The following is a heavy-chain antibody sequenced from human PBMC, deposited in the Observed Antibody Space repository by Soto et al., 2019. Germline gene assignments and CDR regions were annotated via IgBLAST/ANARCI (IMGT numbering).Heavy chain of an antibody. CDR3: ARGDCVGGSCYSLAGSFYSYMDV. J-gene: IGHJ6*03. D-gene: IGHD2-15*01. CDR1: GFTFSNYW. V-gene: IGHV3-74*01. Sequence: EVKLVESGGGLAQPGGSLRLSCAASGFTFSNYWMYWVRQAPGQGLVWVSRINSDGSVSRYADSVKGRLTISRDNVKNNLYLQMNSLRVEDTAVYDCARGDCVGGSCYSLAGSFYSYMDVWGKGTTVTVFS. CDR2: INSDGSVS.